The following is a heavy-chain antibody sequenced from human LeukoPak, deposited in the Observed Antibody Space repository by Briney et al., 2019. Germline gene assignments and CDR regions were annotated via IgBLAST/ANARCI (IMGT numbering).Heavy chain of an antibody. CDR1: GGSISSYY. D-gene: IGHD6-13*01. J-gene: IGHJ6*03. Sequence: PSETLSLTCTVSGGSISSYYWSWIRQPPGKGLEWIGDIYYSGSTNYNPSIKSRVTISVDASKTHSSLKLSSVSAADTAVYYCARVESSSWGLNYYYYDMDVWGKGTTVTVSS. CDR2: IYYSGST. V-gene: IGHV4-59*01. CDR3: ARVESSSWGLNYYYYDMDV.